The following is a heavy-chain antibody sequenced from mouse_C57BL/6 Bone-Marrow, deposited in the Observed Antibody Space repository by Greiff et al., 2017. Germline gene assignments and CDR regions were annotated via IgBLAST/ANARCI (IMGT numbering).Heavy chain of an antibody. Sequence: VQLQQPGAELVKPGASVKLSCKASGYTFTSYWMHWVKQRPEQGLEWIGWIDPENGDTEYASKFTGKATITADTSSNTAYLQLSSLTSEDTAVYYCTLGPNLDYWGQGTTLTVSS. CDR1: GYTFTSYW. D-gene: IGHD4-1*01. CDR2: IDPENGDT. CDR3: TLGPNLDY. J-gene: IGHJ2*01. V-gene: IGHV14-4*01.